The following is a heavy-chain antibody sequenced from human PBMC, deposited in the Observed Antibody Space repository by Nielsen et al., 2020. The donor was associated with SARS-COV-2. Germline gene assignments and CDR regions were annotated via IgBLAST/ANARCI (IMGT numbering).Heavy chain of an antibody. CDR2: IYYSGST. CDR1: GGSIINSNSY. Sequence: SETLSLTCTVSGGSIINSNSYWSWIRQPPGKGLEWIGYIYYSGSTNYNPSLKSRVTISVDTSKNQFSLKLSSVTAADTAVYYCARLADNTIFGVVIIPGYFDYWGQGTLVTVSS. D-gene: IGHD3-3*01. CDR3: ARLADNTIFGVVIIPGYFDY. J-gene: IGHJ4*02. V-gene: IGHV4-61*05.